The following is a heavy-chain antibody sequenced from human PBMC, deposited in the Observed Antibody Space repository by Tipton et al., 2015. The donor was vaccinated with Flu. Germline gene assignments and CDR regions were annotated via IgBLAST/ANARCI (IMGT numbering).Heavy chain of an antibody. CDR1: GGSISSSSYY. CDR3: ARVSFDYYDSSGYPYYFDY. D-gene: IGHD3-22*01. V-gene: IGHV4-39*07. CDR2: IYYSGST. Sequence: TLSLTCTVSGGSISSSSYYWGWIRQPPGKGLEWIGSIYYSGSTYYNPSLKSRVTISVDTSKNQFSLKLSSVTAADTAVYYCARVSFDYYDSSGYPYYFDYWGQGTLVTVSS. J-gene: IGHJ4*02.